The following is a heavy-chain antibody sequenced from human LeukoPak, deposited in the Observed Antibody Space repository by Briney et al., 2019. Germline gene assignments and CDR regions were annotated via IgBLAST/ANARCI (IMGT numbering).Heavy chain of an antibody. CDR1: GYTFTSYG. Sequence: GASVKVSCKASGYTFTSYGISWVRQAPGQGLEWMGWISAYNGNTNYAQKLQGRVTMTTDTSTSTAYMELRSLRSDDTAVYYCARYTGYSSGWPPYYYYYGMDVWGQGTTVTVSS. CDR3: ARYTGYSSGWPPYYYYYGMDV. CDR2: ISAYNGNT. V-gene: IGHV1-18*01. J-gene: IGHJ6*02. D-gene: IGHD6-19*01.